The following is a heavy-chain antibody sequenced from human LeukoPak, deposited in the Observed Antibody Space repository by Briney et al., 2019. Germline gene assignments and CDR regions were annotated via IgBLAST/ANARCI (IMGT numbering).Heavy chain of an antibody. CDR2: ISNKGGAT. Sequence: PGGSLRLSCAASGFTFSNYAMSWVRQAPGRGLEWVSAISNKGGATYYADSVKGRFTISRDNSKNTLFVQMSSLRAEDTAVYHCARQLGYCSDGSCYFDSWGQGTLVTVSS. V-gene: IGHV3-23*01. D-gene: IGHD2-15*01. CDR1: GFTFSNYA. J-gene: IGHJ4*02. CDR3: ARQLGYCSDGSCYFDS.